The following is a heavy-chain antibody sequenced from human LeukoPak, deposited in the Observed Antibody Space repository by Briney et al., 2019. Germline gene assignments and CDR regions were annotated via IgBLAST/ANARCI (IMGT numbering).Heavy chain of an antibody. V-gene: IGHV3-30*03. J-gene: IGHJ4*02. CDR1: GFTFSSYG. CDR3: ATPGYSSGWYGGPFDY. CDR2: ISYDGSNK. Sequence: GGSLRLSCAASGFTFSSYGMHWVRQAPGKGLEWVAVISYDGSNKYYADSVKGRFTISRDNSKNTLYLQMNSLRPEDTAVYYCATPGYSSGWYGGPFDYGGQGTLVTVSS. D-gene: IGHD6-19*01.